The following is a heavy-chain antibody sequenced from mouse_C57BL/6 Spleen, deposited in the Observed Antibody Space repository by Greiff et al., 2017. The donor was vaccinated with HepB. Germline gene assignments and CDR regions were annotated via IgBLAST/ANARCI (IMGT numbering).Heavy chain of an antibody. D-gene: IGHD3-3*01. CDR1: GYTFTDYE. J-gene: IGHJ1*03. CDR2: IDPETGGT. V-gene: IGHV1-15*01. Sequence: QVQLKESGAELVRPGASVTLSCKASGYTFTDYEMHWVKQTPVHGLEWIGAIDPETGGTAYNQKFKGKAILTADKSSSTAYMELRSLTSEDSAVYYCTKQGPDWYFDVWGTGTTVTVSS. CDR3: TKQGPDWYFDV.